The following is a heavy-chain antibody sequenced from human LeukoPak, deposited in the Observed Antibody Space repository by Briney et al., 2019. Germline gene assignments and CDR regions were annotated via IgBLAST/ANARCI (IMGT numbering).Heavy chain of an antibody. V-gene: IGHV3-23*01. J-gene: IGHJ4*02. CDR1: GFTFSSYA. CDR2: ISGSGGST. D-gene: IGHD2-2*01. Sequence: GGSLRLSCAASGFTFSSYAMSWVRQAPGKGLEWVSAISGSGGSTYNADCVKGRFTMSRDNSKNTLYLQMNSLRAEDTAVYFCAKNRYQLPIGFDYWGQGTLVTVSS. CDR3: AKNRYQLPIGFDY.